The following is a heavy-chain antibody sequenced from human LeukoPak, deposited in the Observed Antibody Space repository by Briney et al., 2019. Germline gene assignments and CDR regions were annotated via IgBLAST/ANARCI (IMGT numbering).Heavy chain of an antibody. CDR3: ARDPTVTNFHDAFDI. Sequence: PGGSLRLSCAASGFSVSSNYMSWVRQAPGKGLEWVSVIYSGGSTYYADSVKGRFTISRDNSKNTLYLQMKSLRAEDTAVYYCARDPTVTNFHDAFDIWGQGTMDAVSS. V-gene: IGHV3-53*01. CDR2: IYSGGST. J-gene: IGHJ3*02. D-gene: IGHD4-17*01. CDR1: GFSVSSNY.